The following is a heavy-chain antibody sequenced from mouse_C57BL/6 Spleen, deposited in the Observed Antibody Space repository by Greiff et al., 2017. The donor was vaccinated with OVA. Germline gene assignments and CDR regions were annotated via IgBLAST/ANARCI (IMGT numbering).Heavy chain of an antibody. CDR2: LSYDGSN. CDR1: GYSFTSGYY. D-gene: IGHD2-2*01. CDR3: DRADNGYQGNFDV. Sequence: EVQLQESGPGLVKPSQSLSLTCSVTGYSFTSGYYCNWIRQFPGNKLEWMGYLSYDGSNNYNPSLKNRTTFTPDTSKNQFCLKLNSVTTEDTATYDVDRADNGYQGNFDVWGTGTTVTVSS. V-gene: IGHV3-6*01. J-gene: IGHJ1*03.